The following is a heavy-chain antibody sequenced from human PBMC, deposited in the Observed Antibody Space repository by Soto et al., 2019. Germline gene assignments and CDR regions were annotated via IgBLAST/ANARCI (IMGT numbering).Heavy chain of an antibody. CDR3: ARDDSGSPRLLSYFDY. CDR2: INHSGST. V-gene: IGHV4-34*01. CDR1: GGSFSGYY. Sequence: QVQLQQWGAGLLKPSETLSLTCAVYGGSFSGYYWSWIRQPPGKGLEWIGEINHSGSTNYNPSLKSRVTISVDTSKNQSSLKLSSVTAADTAVYYCARDDSGSPRLLSYFDYWGQGTLVTVSS. D-gene: IGHD1-26*01. J-gene: IGHJ4*02.